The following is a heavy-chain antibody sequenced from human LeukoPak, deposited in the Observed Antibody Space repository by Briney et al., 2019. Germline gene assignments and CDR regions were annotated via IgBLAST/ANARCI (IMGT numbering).Heavy chain of an antibody. J-gene: IGHJ4*02. Sequence: SETLSLTCAVYGGSFSGYYWSWIRQPPGKGLEWIGEINHSGSTNYNPSLKSRVTISVDTSKNQFSLKLSSVTAADTAVYYCARDSKTTPTDYWCQGTVVTVSS. CDR3: ARDSKTTPTDY. D-gene: IGHD1-7*01. V-gene: IGHV4-34*01. CDR1: GGSFSGYY. CDR2: INHSGST.